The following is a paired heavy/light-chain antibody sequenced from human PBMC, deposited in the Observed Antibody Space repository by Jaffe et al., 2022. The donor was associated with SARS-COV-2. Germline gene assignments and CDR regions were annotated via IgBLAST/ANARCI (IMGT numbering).Heavy chain of an antibody. D-gene: IGHD6-19*01. Sequence: QVQLVQSGAEVKKPGASVKVSCKASGYIFSHYAVHWVRQAPGQRLEWMGWIVPANGNTKSSQRFQDRVTITRDTSASTVYMELNSLRSEDTAVYYCARGVAVAGTDCFDPWGQGSLVTVSS. CDR1: GYIFSHYA. CDR3: ARGVAVAGTDCFDP. V-gene: IGHV1-3*01. CDR2: IVPANGNT. J-gene: IGHJ5*02.
Light chain of an antibody. V-gene: IGLV1-40*01. J-gene: IGLJ1*01. CDR3: QSYDSSLSAYV. Sequence: QSVLTQPPSVSGAPGQRVTISCSGSSSNIGAGYGVFWYQQLPGTAPKLLISGNNNRPSGVPDRFSGSKSGTSVSLAISGLQGEDEADYYCQSYDSSLSAYVFGTGTKVTVL. CDR1: SSNIGAGYG. CDR2: GNN.